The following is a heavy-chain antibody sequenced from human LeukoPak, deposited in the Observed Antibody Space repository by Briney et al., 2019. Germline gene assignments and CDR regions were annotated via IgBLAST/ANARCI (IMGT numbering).Heavy chain of an antibody. CDR3: ATVVVPAAMVDY. V-gene: IGHV4-30-4*01. CDR2: IYYSGST. J-gene: IGHJ4*02. Sequence: PSQTLSLTCTVSGGSIGSGDYYWSWIRQPPGKGLEWIGYIYYSGSTYYNPSLKSRVTISVDTSKNQFSLKLSSVTAADTAVYYCATVVVPAAMVDYWGQGTLVTVSS. CDR1: GGSIGSGDYY. D-gene: IGHD2-2*01.